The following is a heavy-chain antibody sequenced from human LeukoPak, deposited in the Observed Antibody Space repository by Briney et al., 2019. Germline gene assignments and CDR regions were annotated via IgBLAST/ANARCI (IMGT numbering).Heavy chain of an antibody. V-gene: IGHV4-34*01. CDR1: GGSIRSYY. J-gene: IGHJ4*02. CDR3: ARGSYSNYADY. Sequence: PSETLSLTCSVFGGSIRSYYWSCIRQPPGKGLEWIGEINDSGSTNYNPSLKSRVTISVDTSKKQFSLKLSSVTAADTAVYYCARGSYSNYADYWGQGTLVTVSS. CDR2: INDSGST. D-gene: IGHD4-11*01.